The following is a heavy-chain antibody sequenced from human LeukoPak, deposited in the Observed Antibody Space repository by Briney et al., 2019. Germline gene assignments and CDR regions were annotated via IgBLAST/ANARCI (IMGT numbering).Heavy chain of an antibody. CDR3: AREDGRRSGWYSSVAFDI. J-gene: IGHJ3*02. CDR1: GGSISNY. Sequence: SETLSLTCTVSGGSISNYWSWIRQPAGKGLQWIGRVYTSRSTNYNPSLKSRVTISLDTSKNQFSLRLRSVTAADTAVYYCAREDGRRSGWYSSVAFDIWGQGAMVTVSS. V-gene: IGHV4-4*07. D-gene: IGHD6-19*01. CDR2: VYTSRST.